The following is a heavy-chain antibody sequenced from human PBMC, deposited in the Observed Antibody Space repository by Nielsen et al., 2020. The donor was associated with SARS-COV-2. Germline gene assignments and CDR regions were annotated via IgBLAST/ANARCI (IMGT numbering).Heavy chain of an antibody. CDR3: ARVSGYYWPQDY. CDR1: GFSFNTFG. J-gene: IGHJ4*02. V-gene: IGHV3-23*01. D-gene: IGHD5-12*01. CDR2: ISGTADST. Sequence: GGSLRLSCAASGFSFNTFGMSWVRQTPGKGLEWISTISGTADSTYYADSVKGRFTISRDNSKNTLYLQMNSLRGEDTATYYCARVSGYYWPQDYWGQGTLVTVSS.